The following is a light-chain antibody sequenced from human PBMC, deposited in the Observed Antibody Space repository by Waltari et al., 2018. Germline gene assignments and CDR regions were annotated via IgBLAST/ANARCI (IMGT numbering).Light chain of an antibody. J-gene: IGLJ2*01. CDR2: GKN. Sequence: SSDLTQDPAVSVALGQTVRITCQGDSLRSYYADWYQQKPGQAPVLFIYGKNNRPSGIPDRFSGSSSGNTASLTITGAQAEDEADYYCNSRDSSGNHVVFGGGTKLTVL. CDR1: SLRSYY. CDR3: NSRDSSGNHVV. V-gene: IGLV3-19*01.